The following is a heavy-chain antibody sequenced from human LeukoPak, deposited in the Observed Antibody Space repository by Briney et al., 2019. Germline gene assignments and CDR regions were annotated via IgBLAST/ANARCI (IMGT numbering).Heavy chain of an antibody. CDR3: ARAPPSYGSGSYYSRGYWFDP. J-gene: IGHJ5*02. Sequence: SETLSLTCAVYGGSFSGYYWSWIRQPPVKGLEWIGEINHSGSTNYNPSLKSRVTISVDTSKNQFSLKLSSVTAADTAVYYCARAPPSYGSGSYYSRGYWFDPWGQGTLVTVSS. CDR2: INHSGST. V-gene: IGHV4-34*01. CDR1: GGSFSGYY. D-gene: IGHD3-10*01.